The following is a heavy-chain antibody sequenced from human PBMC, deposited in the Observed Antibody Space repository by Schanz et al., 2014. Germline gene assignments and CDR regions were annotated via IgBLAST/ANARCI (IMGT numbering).Heavy chain of an antibody. Sequence: EVQLVESGGGLAQPGGSLRLSCAASGFTVSSNYMSWVRQAPGKGLEWVSVIYTSGSAYYADSVKGRFTVSRDNSKNTLFLQMNSLRAEDTAVYYCARGYSGYSHFDYWGQGALVTVSS. CDR2: IYTSGSA. V-gene: IGHV3-66*02. CDR3: ARGYSGYSHFDY. CDR1: GFTVSSNY. D-gene: IGHD5-12*01. J-gene: IGHJ4*02.